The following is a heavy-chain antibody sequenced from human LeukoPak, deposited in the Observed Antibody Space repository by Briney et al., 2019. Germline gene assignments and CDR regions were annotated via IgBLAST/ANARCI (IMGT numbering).Heavy chain of an antibody. CDR1: GGSISSGGYS. Sequence: SETLSLTCAVSGGSISSGGYSWRWIRQPPGKGMEWLGYIYHSGSTYYNPSLKSRVTISVDRSKNQFSLKLSSVTAADTAVYYCARGGNYYGMDVWGQGTTVTVSS. CDR3: ARGGNYYGMDV. CDR2: IYHSGST. J-gene: IGHJ6*02. V-gene: IGHV4-30-2*01. D-gene: IGHD3-16*01.